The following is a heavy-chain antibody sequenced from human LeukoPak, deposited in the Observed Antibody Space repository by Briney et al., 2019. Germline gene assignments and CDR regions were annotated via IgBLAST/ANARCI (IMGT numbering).Heavy chain of an antibody. J-gene: IGHJ4*02. CDR1: GFSFSSYW. V-gene: IGHV3-7*01. D-gene: IGHD5-18*01. CDR3: ATSVDTAAGPY. Sequence: GGSLRLSCAASGFSFSSYWMTWVRQAPGKGLEWVANIKGDGSAQFYVDSVKGRFAISGDNARNSLYLHMNSLRDEDTAVYYCATSVDTAAGPYWGQGTLVTVSS. CDR2: IKGDGSAQ.